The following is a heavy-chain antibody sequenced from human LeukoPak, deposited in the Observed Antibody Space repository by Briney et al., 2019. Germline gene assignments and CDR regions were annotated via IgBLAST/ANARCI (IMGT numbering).Heavy chain of an antibody. D-gene: IGHD5-12*01. J-gene: IGHJ4*02. Sequence: SETLSLTCAVHGGSFSGYYWSWIRQPPGKGLEWIGEINHSGSTNYNPSLKSRVTISVDTSKNQFSLKLSSVTAADTAVYYCARGGWLRMGYFDYWGQGTLVTVSS. V-gene: IGHV4-34*01. CDR1: GGSFSGYY. CDR3: ARGGWLRMGYFDY. CDR2: INHSGST.